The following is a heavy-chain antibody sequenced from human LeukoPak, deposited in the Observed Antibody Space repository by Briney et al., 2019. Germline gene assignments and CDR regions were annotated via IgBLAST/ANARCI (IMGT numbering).Heavy chain of an antibody. Sequence: GGSLRLSCDASGFTVNSYAMNWVRQAPGKGLEWVSVISASGDNTYYADSVKGRFTISRDDSKNTVYLQMNSLRADDTAVYHCAKGGRRHYGDYVAFWGQGTLVIVSS. V-gene: IGHV3-23*01. D-gene: IGHD4-17*01. J-gene: IGHJ4*02. CDR1: GFTVNSYA. CDR3: AKGGRRHYGDYVAF. CDR2: ISASGDNT.